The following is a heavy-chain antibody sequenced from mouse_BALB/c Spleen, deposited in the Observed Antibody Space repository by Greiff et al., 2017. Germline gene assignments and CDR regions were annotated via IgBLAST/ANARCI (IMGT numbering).Heavy chain of an antibody. J-gene: IGHJ1*01. V-gene: IGHV1S135*01. CDR2: IDPYSGGA. CDR1: GYSFTAYN. D-gene: IGHD2-4*01. CDR3: AVGNYESLSYWYFDI. Sequence: VQLQQSGPELVKPGSSVKVSCKASGYSFTAYNMYWVKQSHGKSLEWIGYIDPYSGGANYNQKFKGKATLTVDKSSSTAFMHLNSLTSEDSAVYYCAVGNYESLSYWYFDIWGAGTTVTVSS.